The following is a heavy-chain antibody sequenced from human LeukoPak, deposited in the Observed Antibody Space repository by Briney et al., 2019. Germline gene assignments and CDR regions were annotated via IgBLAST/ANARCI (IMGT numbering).Heavy chain of an antibody. V-gene: IGHV7-4-1*02. CDR3: ARDLRGITMVRGGTKILGY. CDR2: INTNTGNP. Sequence: ASVKVSCKASGYTFTSYAMNWVRQAPGQGLEWMGWINTNTGNPTYAQGFTGRFVFSLDTSVSTAYLQISSLKAEDTAVYYCARDLRGITMVRGGTKILGYWGQGTLVTVSS. D-gene: IGHD3-10*01. J-gene: IGHJ4*02. CDR1: GYTFTSYA.